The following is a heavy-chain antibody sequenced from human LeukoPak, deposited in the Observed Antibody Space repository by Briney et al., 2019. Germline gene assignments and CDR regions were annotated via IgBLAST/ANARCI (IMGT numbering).Heavy chain of an antibody. Sequence: SETLSLTCTVSGYSISSGYYWGWIRQPPGKGMEWIGSISHSGSIYYNPSLKSRVTISVDTSKKQFYLKLSSVTAADTAVYYCARDLREGWNDGNYYYSYYMDVWGEGTTVTVSS. CDR2: ISHSGSI. CDR1: GYSISSGYY. V-gene: IGHV4-38-2*02. CDR3: ARDLREGWNDGNYYYSYYMDV. J-gene: IGHJ6*03. D-gene: IGHD1-1*01.